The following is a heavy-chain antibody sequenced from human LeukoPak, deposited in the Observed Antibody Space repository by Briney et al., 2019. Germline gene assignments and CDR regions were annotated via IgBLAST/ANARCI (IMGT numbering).Heavy chain of an antibody. J-gene: IGHJ5*02. Sequence: PSETLSLTCTVSGGSMTAYYWSWIRQSPGKGLEYIGDIYYSGGTNYNPSLKSRVTISVDTSKNQFSLKLSSVTAADTAVYYCAREAGIAVAGKRTNWFDPWGQGTLVTVSS. CDR3: AREAGIAVAGKRTNWFDP. CDR2: IYYSGGT. V-gene: IGHV4-59*01. D-gene: IGHD6-19*01. CDR1: GGSMTAYY.